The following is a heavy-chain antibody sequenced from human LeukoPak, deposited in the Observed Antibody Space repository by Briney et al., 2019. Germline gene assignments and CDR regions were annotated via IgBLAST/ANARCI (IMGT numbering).Heavy chain of an antibody. J-gene: IGHJ4*02. CDR2: INPNSGDI. V-gene: IGHV1-2*07. CDR1: GYPFIGYY. Sequence: ASVKVSCKTSGYPFIGYYVHWVRQAPGQGLEWMGWINPNSGDIYYAHKFQGRVTMTSDTSITTAYMELSRLISDDTAVYYCARAHPYYDSSGFHPGSFDYWGQGTLVTVSS. D-gene: IGHD3-22*01. CDR3: ARAHPYYDSSGFHPGSFDY.